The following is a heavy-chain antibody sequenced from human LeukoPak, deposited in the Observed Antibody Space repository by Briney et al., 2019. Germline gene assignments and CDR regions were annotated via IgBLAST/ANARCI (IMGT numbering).Heavy chain of an antibody. Sequence: ASVKVSCKASGYTFTSYDINWVRQATGQGLEWMGWMNPNSGNTGYAQKFQGRVTMTRNTSISTAYMELSSLRSEDTAVYYCARSSIAAQKTGIDYWGQGTLVTVSS. CDR1: GYTFTSYD. V-gene: IGHV1-8*01. D-gene: IGHD6-13*01. CDR3: ARSSIAAQKTGIDY. CDR2: MNPNSGNT. J-gene: IGHJ4*02.